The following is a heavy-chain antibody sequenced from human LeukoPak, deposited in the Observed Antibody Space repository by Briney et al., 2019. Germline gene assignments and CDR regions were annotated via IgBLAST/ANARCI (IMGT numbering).Heavy chain of an antibody. D-gene: IGHD5-18*01. J-gene: IGHJ4*02. Sequence: GSLRLSCAASGFTFSSYGMSWVRQAPGKGLEWVSAISGSGGSTYYADSVKGRFTISRDNSKNTLYLQMNSLRAEDTAVYYCARGGGYSYGYSLDYWGQGTLVTVSS. CDR2: ISGSGGST. V-gene: IGHV3-23*01. CDR3: ARGGGYSYGYSLDY. CDR1: GFTFSSYG.